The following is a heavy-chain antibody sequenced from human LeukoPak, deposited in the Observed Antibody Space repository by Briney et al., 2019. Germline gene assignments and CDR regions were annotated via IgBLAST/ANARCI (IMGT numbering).Heavy chain of an antibody. V-gene: IGHV4-34*01. CDR1: GGSFSGYY. J-gene: IGHJ4*02. Sequence: NPSETLSLTCAVYGGSFSGYYWSWIRQPPGKGLEWIGEINHSGSTNYNPSLKSRVTISVDTSKNQFSLKLSSVTAADTAVYYCARHGTQWLVSVAPDYFDYWGQGTLVTVSS. D-gene: IGHD6-19*01. CDR2: INHSGST. CDR3: ARHGTQWLVSVAPDYFDY.